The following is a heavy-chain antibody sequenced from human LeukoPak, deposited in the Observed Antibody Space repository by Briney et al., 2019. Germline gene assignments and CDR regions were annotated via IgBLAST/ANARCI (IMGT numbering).Heavy chain of an antibody. D-gene: IGHD1-14*01. CDR3: ARVSFIHRNPSYFDY. J-gene: IGHJ4*02. CDR2: VDYSGSS. Sequence: TLSLTCTVSGGSISSSSYYWGWIRQPPGKGLEWIGSVDYSGSSYYNPTLKSRVTISVDTSKNQFSLKLSSVTAADTAVYYCARVSFIHRNPSYFDYWGQGTLVTVSS. CDR1: GGSISSSSYY. V-gene: IGHV4-39*07.